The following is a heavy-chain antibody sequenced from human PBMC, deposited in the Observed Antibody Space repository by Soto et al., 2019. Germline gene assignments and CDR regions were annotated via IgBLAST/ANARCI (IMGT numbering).Heavy chain of an antibody. CDR1: GGSISSYY. V-gene: IGHV4-59*01. CDR2: IYYSGNT. Sequence: SETLSLTCTVSGGSISSYYWSWIRQPPGKGLEWIGYIYYSGNTNYNPSLKSRVTISVDTSKNQFSLKLTSVTAADTAVYYCARDGSGSYYPRNWLDTWGQGTLFTVSS. J-gene: IGHJ5*02. D-gene: IGHD3-10*01. CDR3: ARDGSGSYYPRNWLDT.